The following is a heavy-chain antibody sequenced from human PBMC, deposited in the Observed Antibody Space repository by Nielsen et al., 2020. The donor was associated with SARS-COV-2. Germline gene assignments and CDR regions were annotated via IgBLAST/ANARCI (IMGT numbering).Heavy chain of an antibody. V-gene: IGHV4-59*08. J-gene: IGHJ4*02. Sequence: SETLSLTCTVSGGSISSYYWSWIRQPPGKGLEWIGYIYYSGSTNYNPSLKSRVTISVDTSKNQFSLKLSSVTAAGTAVYYCARHGDTYYYDSSGSNFDYWGQGTLVTVSS. CDR2: IYYSGST. CDR3: ARHGDTYYYDSSGSNFDY. CDR1: GGSISSYY. D-gene: IGHD3-22*01.